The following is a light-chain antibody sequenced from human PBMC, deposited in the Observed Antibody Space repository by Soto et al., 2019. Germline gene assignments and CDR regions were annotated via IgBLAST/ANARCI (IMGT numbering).Light chain of an antibody. CDR3: KQYNRFIAVT. CDR2: DAS. Sequence: DIQMTQSPSTLSASVGDRVTITCRASETISSWLAWYQKQEGKAPKLVMYDASTMESGVPRRFSGSRSGTEFTLVISSLQADDFGTYYGKQYNRFIAVTFGQGTRVEIK. J-gene: IGKJ1*01. V-gene: IGKV1-5*01. CDR1: ETISSW.